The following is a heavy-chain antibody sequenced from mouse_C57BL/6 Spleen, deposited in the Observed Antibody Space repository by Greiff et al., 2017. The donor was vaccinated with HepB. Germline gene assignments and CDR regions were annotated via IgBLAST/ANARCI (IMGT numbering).Heavy chain of an antibody. CDR1: GYTFTSYW. V-gene: IGHV1-55*01. CDR2: IYPGSGST. CDR3: ARRDGSSYGWYFDV. D-gene: IGHD1-1*01. Sequence: QVQLQQPGAELVKPGASVKMSYKASGYTFTSYWITWVKQRPGQGLEWIGDIYPGSGSTNYNEKFKSKATLTVDTSSSTAYMQLSSLTSEDSAVYYCARRDGSSYGWYFDVWGTGTTVTVSS. J-gene: IGHJ1*03.